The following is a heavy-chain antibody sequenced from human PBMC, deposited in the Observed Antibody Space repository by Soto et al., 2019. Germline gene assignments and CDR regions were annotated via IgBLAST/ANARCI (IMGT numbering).Heavy chain of an antibody. V-gene: IGHV3-73*01. CDR3: TRRDSNYYYYYCMDV. D-gene: IGHD4-4*01. J-gene: IGHJ6*02. CDR1: GFTFSGSA. CDR2: IRSKANSYAT. Sequence: GGSLRLSCAASGFTFSGSAMHWVRQASGKGLEWVGRIRSKANSYATAYAASVKGRFTISRDDSKNTAYLQMNSLKTEDTAVYYCTRRDSNYYYYYCMDVWGQGTTVTVSS.